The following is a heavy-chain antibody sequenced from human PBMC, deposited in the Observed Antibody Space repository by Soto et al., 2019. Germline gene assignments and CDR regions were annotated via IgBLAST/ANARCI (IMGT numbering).Heavy chain of an antibody. D-gene: IGHD5-12*01. V-gene: IGHV1-18*01. Sequence: QVQLVQSGGEVKKPGASVKVSCKASGYTFTIYGINWVRQAPGQGLEWMGWISPDNGNTNYAQKLQGRVTMTTDTATSTAYMELSSLRSEDTAVYYCARALGYSGYAGMDVWGQATAVTVSS. CDR3: ARALGYSGYAGMDV. J-gene: IGHJ6*02. CDR2: ISPDNGNT. CDR1: GYTFTIYG.